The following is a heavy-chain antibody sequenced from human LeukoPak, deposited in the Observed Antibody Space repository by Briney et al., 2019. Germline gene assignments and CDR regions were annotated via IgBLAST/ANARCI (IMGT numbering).Heavy chain of an antibody. D-gene: IGHD3-22*01. CDR1: GYTLTGLT. V-gene: IGHV1-24*01. CDR2: FDPEDGET. J-gene: IGHJ4*02. Sequence: GASVKVSCKVSGYTLTGLTMHWVRQAPGKGLEWMGGFDPEDGETIYAQKFQGRVTMTEDTSTDTAYMDLTSLRSEDTAVYYCATNSGHDSGYYYYWGQGTLVTVSS. CDR3: ATNSGHDSGYYYY.